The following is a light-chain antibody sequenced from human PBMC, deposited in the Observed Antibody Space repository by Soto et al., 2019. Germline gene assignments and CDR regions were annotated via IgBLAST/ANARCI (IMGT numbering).Light chain of an antibody. CDR2: DVS. CDR3: SSYTSSSTLVV. V-gene: IGLV2-14*01. CDR1: SSDVGGYNY. J-gene: IGLJ2*01. Sequence: QSVLTQPASVSGSPGQSITISCTGTSSDVGGYNYVSWYQQHPGKAPKLMIYDVSNRPSGVSNRFSGSKSGNTASLTISGLQAEDEADYYCSSYTSSSTLVVFGXGTKLTVL.